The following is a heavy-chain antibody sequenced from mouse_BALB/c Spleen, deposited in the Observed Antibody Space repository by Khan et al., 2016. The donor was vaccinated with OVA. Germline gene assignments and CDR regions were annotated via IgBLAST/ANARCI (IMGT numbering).Heavy chain of an antibody. J-gene: IGHJ2*01. CDR3: ERIRGGDINY. CDR1: GYSFTSDYV. Sequence: VQLKESGPGLVKPSQSLSLTCTVSGYSFTSDYVWNWLRQFPGNKLEWMGYISYSGNTKYNPSIKSRITITRNTSKNQFFLQLNFLTIEDTATDNCERIRGGDINYWGQGTTLTVSS. V-gene: IGHV3-2*02. D-gene: IGHD3-3*01. CDR2: ISYSGNT.